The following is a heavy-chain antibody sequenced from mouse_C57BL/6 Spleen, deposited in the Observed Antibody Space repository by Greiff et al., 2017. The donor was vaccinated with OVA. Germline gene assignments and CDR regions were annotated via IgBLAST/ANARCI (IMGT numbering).Heavy chain of an antibody. CDR1: GYTFTSYW. Sequence: QVQLKQPGAELVMPGASVKLSCKASGYTFTSYWMHWVKQRPGQGLEWIGEIDPSDSYTNYNQKFKGKSTLTVDKSSSTAYMQLSSLTSEDSAVYYCARANWDGFAYWGQGTLVTVSA. CDR2: IDPSDSYT. V-gene: IGHV1-69*01. D-gene: IGHD4-1*02. CDR3: ARANWDGFAY. J-gene: IGHJ3*01.